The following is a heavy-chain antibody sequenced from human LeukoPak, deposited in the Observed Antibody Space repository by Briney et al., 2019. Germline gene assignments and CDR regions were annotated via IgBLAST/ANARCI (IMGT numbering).Heavy chain of an antibody. Sequence: PGGSLRLSCAASGFTFSSYAMSWVRQAPGKGLEWVSDISCSGGSTYYADPVKGLFIISRDNSKCPLYMQMSSMGAEDTAVYYCASMRGLDYWGQGTLVTVSS. CDR2: ISCSGGST. J-gene: IGHJ4*02. CDR3: ASMRGLDY. CDR1: GFTFSSYA. V-gene: IGHV3-23*01.